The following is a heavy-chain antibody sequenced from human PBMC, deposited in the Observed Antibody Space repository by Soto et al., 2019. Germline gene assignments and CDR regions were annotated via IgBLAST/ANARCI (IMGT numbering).Heavy chain of an antibody. V-gene: IGHV4-4*07. D-gene: IGHD3-3*01. Sequence: SDTRPLTCTVSDGPLICYYWSGTRPPAGTGLEWIGRIYTSENTNNNHSLESRVTMSVDTTKNQFSLKLSSVTAAETAVYYCARDGEYSITVFEVSGMDVWGQGTTVTVSS. CDR1: DGPLICYY. CDR2: IYTSENT. J-gene: IGHJ6*02. CDR3: ARDGEYSITVFEVSGMDV.